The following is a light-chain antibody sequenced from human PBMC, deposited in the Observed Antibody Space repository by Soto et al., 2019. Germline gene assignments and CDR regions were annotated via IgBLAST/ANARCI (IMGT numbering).Light chain of an antibody. J-gene: IGLJ1*01. V-gene: IGLV2-14*03. Sequence: QSALTQPASVSGSPGQSITISCTGTSSDVGGYKYVSWYQQHPGKAPKLMIYDVNNRPSGVSNRFSGSKFGNTASLTISGLQAEDEADYYCSSLTSSTSYVFGTGTKLTVL. CDR3: SSLTSSTSYV. CDR1: SSDVGGYKY. CDR2: DVN.